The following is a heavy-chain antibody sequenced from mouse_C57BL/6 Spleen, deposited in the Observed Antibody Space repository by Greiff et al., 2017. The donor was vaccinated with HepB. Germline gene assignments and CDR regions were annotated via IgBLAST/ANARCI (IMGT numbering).Heavy chain of an antibody. D-gene: IGHD2-4*01. V-gene: IGHV1-66*01. CDR2: IYPGSGNT. J-gene: IGHJ4*01. Sequence: QVQLKESGPELVKPGASVKISCKASGYSFTSYYIHWVKQRPGQGLEWIGWIYPGSGNTKYNEKFKGKATLTADTSSSTAYMQLSSLTSEDSAVYYCAIYYDYGMDYWGQGTSVTVSS. CDR1: GYSFTSYY. CDR3: AIYYDYGMDY.